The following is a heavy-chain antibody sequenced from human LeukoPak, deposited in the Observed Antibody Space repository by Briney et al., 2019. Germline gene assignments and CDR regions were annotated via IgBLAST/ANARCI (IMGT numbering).Heavy chain of an antibody. D-gene: IGHD3-9*01. CDR2: INHSGST. CDR1: GGSFSGYY. V-gene: IGHV4-34*01. Sequence: KPSETLSLTCAVYGGSFSGYYWSWIRQPPGKGLEWIGEINHSGSTNYNPSLKSRVTISVDTSKNQFSLKPSSVTAADTAVYYCARGGPPYYDILTETLDYWGQGTLVTVSS. CDR3: ARGGPPYYDILTETLDY. J-gene: IGHJ4*02.